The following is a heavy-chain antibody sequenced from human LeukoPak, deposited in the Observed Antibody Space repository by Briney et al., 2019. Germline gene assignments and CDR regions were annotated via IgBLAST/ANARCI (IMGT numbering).Heavy chain of an antibody. V-gene: IGHV1-8*01. J-gene: IGHJ4*02. CDR3: ARGAWEQIYTPFDY. CDR2: MNPNSGNT. Sequence: ASVKVSCKASGYTFTSYDINWVRQATGQGLEWMGWMNPNSGNTGYAQKFQGRVTMTRNTSISTAYMELSSLRSEDTALYYCARGAWEQIYTPFDYWGQGTLVTVSS. D-gene: IGHD1/OR15-1a*01. CDR1: GYTFTSYD.